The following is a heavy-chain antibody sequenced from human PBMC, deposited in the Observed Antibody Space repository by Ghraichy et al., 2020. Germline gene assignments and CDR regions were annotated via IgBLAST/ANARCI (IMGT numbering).Heavy chain of an antibody. V-gene: IGHV3-23*01. D-gene: IGHD3-16*02. CDR3: AKASKRLRLGELSPDFDY. Sequence: GESLKISCAASGFTFSSYAMSWVRQAPGKGLEWVSAISGSGGSTYYADSVKGRFTISRDNSKNTLYLQMNSLRAEDTAVYYCAKASKRLRLGELSPDFDYWGQGTLVTVSS. J-gene: IGHJ4*02. CDR2: ISGSGGST. CDR1: GFTFSSYA.